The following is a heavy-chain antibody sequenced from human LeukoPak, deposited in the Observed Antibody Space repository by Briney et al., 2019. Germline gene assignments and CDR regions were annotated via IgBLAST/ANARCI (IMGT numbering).Heavy chain of an antibody. CDR1: GFTFSSYS. CDR2: ISSSSSYI. CDR3: ARDYFGDYGPFDS. D-gene: IGHD4-17*01. J-gene: IGHJ4*02. Sequence: GGSLRLSCAASGFTFSSYSMNWVRQAPGTGLEWVSYISSSSSYIYYADSMKGRFTISRDNAKNSLYLQMNSLRAEDTAVYYCARDYFGDYGPFDSWGQGTLVTVSS. V-gene: IGHV3-21*01.